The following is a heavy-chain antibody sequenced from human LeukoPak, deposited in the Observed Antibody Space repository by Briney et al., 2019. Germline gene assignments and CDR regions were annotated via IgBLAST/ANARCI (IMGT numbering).Heavy chain of an antibody. D-gene: IGHD6-19*01. CDR3: ARGSEWLVRGDYFDY. CDR2: ISAYNGNT. Sequence: ASVKVSCKASGFTFTSYGITWVRQAPGQGLEWMGWISAYNGNTNYAQKLQGRVTMTTDTSTSTAHMELRSLRSDDTAVYYCARGSEWLVRGDYFDYWGQGTLVTASS. J-gene: IGHJ4*02. CDR1: GFTFTSYG. V-gene: IGHV1-18*01.